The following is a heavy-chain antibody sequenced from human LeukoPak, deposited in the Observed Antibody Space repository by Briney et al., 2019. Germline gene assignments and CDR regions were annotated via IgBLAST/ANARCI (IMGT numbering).Heavy chain of an antibody. CDR3: ARDNSSGFLGFDY. V-gene: IGHV1-2*04. D-gene: IGHD6-19*01. Sequence: GASVKVSCKASGYTFTGYYMHWVRQAPGQGLEWMGWINPNSGGTTYAQKFQGWVTMTRDTSISTAYMELSRLRSDDTAVYYCARDNSSGFLGFDYWGQGTLVTVSS. CDR1: GYTFTGYY. J-gene: IGHJ4*02. CDR2: INPNSGGT.